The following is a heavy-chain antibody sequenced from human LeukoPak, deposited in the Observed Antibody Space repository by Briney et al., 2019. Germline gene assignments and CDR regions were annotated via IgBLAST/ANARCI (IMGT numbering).Heavy chain of an antibody. CDR3: GSAYPCLSKSSAGDF. J-gene: IGHJ4*02. V-gene: IGHV3-7*01. CDR1: GLSFSNLE. CDR2: IKHGGSHI. D-gene: IGHD6-25*01. Sequence: PGGSLRLSCSASGLSFSNLEMNWVRQAPGKGLEWVADIKHGGSHIYYVESVKGRFTISRDNAKDSLYLQMDSLGAEDTAVYYCGSAYPCLSKSSAGDFWGQGTLVIVSS.